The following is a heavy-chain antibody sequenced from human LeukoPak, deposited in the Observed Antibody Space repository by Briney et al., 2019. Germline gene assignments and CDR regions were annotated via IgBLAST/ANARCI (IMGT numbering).Heavy chain of an antibody. Sequence: GGSLRLSCAASGFTFSSYSMNWVRQAPGKGLEWVSSISSSSSYIYYADSVKGRFTISRDNAKNSLYLQMNSLRAEDTAVYYCAKDQGPRLRYFDWLLDYWGQGTLVTASS. V-gene: IGHV3-21*04. CDR1: GFTFSSYS. CDR3: AKDQGPRLRYFDWLLDY. J-gene: IGHJ4*02. CDR2: ISSSSSYI. D-gene: IGHD3-9*01.